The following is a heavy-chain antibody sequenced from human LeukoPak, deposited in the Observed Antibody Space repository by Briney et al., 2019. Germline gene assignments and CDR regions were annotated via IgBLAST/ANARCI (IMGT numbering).Heavy chain of an antibody. V-gene: IGHV3-23*01. CDR2: ISAGSDTT. Sequence: GGSLRLSCAASGFTLSTYAMSWVRQAPGKGLEWVSVISAGSDTTYYADSVKGRFTISRDNSRNTLYLQMNSLRAEDTAIYYCAKGTDFTGQPLFGQWGQGTLVTVSS. D-gene: IGHD3-10*01. CDR3: AKGTDFTGQPLFGQ. J-gene: IGHJ4*02. CDR1: GFTLSTYA.